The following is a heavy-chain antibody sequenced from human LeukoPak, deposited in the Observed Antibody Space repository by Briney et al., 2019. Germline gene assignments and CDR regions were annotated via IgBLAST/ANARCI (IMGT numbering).Heavy chain of an antibody. CDR3: ARQTLRGYYFDY. CDR2: IKQDGSEK. V-gene: IGHV3-7*01. D-gene: IGHD4-23*01. Sequence: GGSLRLSCAASGFTFSSYNMNWVRQAPGKGLEWVANIKQDGSEKYYVDSVKGRFTISRDNAKNSLYLQMNSLRAEDTAVYYCARQTLRGYYFDYWGQGTLVTVSS. CDR1: GFTFSSYN. J-gene: IGHJ4*02.